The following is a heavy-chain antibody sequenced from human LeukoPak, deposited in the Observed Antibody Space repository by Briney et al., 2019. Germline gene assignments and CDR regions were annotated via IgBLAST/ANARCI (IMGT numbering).Heavy chain of an antibody. D-gene: IGHD4-11*01. CDR3: ARVRYSNYVVYNWFDP. J-gene: IGHJ5*02. V-gene: IGHV1-2*02. CDR2: INPNSGGT. CDR1: GYTFTSYG. Sequence: ASVKVSCKASGYTFTSYGISWVRQAPGQGLEWMGWINPNSGGTNYAQKFQGRVTMTRDTSISTAYMDLSRLRSDDTAVYYCARVRYSNYVVYNWFDPWGQGTLVTVSS.